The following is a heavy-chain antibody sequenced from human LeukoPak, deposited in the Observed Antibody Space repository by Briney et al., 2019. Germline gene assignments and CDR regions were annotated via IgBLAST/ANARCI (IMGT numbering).Heavy chain of an antibody. V-gene: IGHV3-74*01. CDR2: IRSDGTST. Sequence: GGSLRLSCAASGFTFSSYWMHWVRQAPGKGLVWVSHIRSDGTSTSYADSVKGRFTISRDNVKNSLYLQMNSLRAEDTAVYFCARRGTDYCTPSSCHPNWFAPWGQGTQVTVSS. CDR1: GFTFSSYW. D-gene: IGHD4-11*01. J-gene: IGHJ5*02. CDR3: ARRGTDYCTPSSCHPNWFAP.